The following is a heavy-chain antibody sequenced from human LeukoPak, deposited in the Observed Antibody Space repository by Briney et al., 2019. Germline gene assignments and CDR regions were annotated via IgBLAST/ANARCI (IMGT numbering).Heavy chain of an antibody. Sequence: GGSLRLSCAASGFTFSSYAMSWVRQAPGKGLEWVSAISGSGGSTYYADSVKGRFTISRDNSKNTLYLQMNSLRAEDTAVYYRAKDQWLVQRGGYWGQGTLVTVSS. CDR3: AKDQWLVQRGGY. D-gene: IGHD6-19*01. J-gene: IGHJ4*02. CDR2: ISGSGGST. V-gene: IGHV3-23*01. CDR1: GFTFSSYA.